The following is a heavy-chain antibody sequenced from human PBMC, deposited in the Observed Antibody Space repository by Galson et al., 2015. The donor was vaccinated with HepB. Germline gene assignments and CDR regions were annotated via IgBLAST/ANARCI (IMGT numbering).Heavy chain of an antibody. CDR1: GFTFRTYT. V-gene: IGHV3-21*01. J-gene: IGHJ6*02. CDR2: IGGSGSYI. Sequence: SLRLSCAASGFTFRTYTMNWVRQAPGKGLEWVASIGGSGSYIDYADSMKGRSTISRDNAKNSLYLQMNSLRAEDTAVYYCTRVGRMDVWGQGTTITVSS. CDR3: TRVGRMDV.